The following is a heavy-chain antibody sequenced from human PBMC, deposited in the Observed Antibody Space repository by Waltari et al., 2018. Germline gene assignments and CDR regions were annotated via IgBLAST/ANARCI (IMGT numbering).Heavy chain of an antibody. V-gene: IGHV4-34*01. CDR1: GGSFSGYY. CDR2: INHSGST. CDR3: ARRLVRGALDY. D-gene: IGHD3-10*01. Sequence: QVQLQQWGAGLLKPSETLSLTCAVYGGSFSGYYWSWIRQPPGKGLEWIGEINHSGSTNYNPSLKSRVTISVDTSKNQFSLKLSSVTAADTAVYYCARRLVRGALDYWGQGTLVTVSS. J-gene: IGHJ4*02.